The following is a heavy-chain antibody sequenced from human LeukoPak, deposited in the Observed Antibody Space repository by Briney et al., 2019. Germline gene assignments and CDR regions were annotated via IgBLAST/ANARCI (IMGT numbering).Heavy chain of an antibody. CDR1: GGSISSGSYY. D-gene: IGHD6-13*01. V-gene: IGHV4-61*02. CDR2: IYTSGST. J-gene: IGHJ4*02. Sequence: SETLSLTCTVSGGSISSGSYYWSWIRQPAGKGLEWIGRIYTSGSTNYNPSLKSRVTISVDTSKNQFSLKLSSVTAADTAVYYCARVGIAAADYWGQGTLVTVSS. CDR3: ARVGIAAADY.